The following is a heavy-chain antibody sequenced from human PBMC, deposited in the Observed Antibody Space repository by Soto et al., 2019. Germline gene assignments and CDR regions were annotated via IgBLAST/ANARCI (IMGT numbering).Heavy chain of an antibody. CDR2: IYSGGST. CDR3: PRAAYY. CDR1: EFTVSSNY. V-gene: IGHV3-66*01. J-gene: IGHJ4*02. Sequence: EVQLVESGGGLVQPGGSLRLSCVVSEFTVSSNYMSWVRQAPGKGLEWVSVIYSGGSTYYADSVKGRFTISRDNSKNTLCLQMNSLRAEDTAVSYCPRAAYYWGQGTLVTVYS.